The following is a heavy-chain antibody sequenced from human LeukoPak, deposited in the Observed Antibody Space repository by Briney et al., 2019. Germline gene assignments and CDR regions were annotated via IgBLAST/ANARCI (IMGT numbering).Heavy chain of an antibody. CDR1: GYSISSGYY. CDR3: ARQSLGPSRSGTSNIWFGP. J-gene: IGHJ5*02. D-gene: IGHD3-10*01. Sequence: TASETLSLTCAVSGYSISSGYYWGWIRQPPGKGLEWIGFVYYSGNTNYNPSLKSRVTISVDTPKNQFSLRLSSVTAADTAVYYCARQSLGPSRSGTSNIWFGPWGQGTLVTVSS. V-gene: IGHV4-38-2*01. CDR2: VYYSGNT.